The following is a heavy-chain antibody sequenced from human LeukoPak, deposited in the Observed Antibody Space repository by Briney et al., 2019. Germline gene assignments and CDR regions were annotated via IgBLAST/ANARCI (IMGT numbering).Heavy chain of an antibody. D-gene: IGHD2-8*01. CDR3: ARTRFYCTNGVCLSSWHYYYYGMDV. V-gene: IGHV4-34*01. CDR1: GGSISSYY. Sequence: SETLSLTCTVSGGSISSYYWSWIRQPPGKGLEWIGEINHSGSTNYNPSLKSRVTISVDTPKNQFSLKLSSVTAADTAVYYCARTRFYCTNGVCLSSWHYYYYGMDVWGQGTTVTVSS. J-gene: IGHJ6*02. CDR2: INHSGST.